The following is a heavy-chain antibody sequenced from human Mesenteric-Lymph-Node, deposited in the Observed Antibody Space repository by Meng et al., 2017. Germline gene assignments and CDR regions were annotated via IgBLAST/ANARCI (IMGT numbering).Heavy chain of an antibody. CDR1: GFTLGDYD. V-gene: IGHV4-34*01. J-gene: IGHJ4*01. CDR2: INHSGST. CDR3: ASFRGYYYDSSGYYYVDYFDY. Sequence: ESLKISCTGSGFTLGDYDMSWIRQPPGKGLEWIGEINHSGSTNYNPSLKSRVTISVDTSKNQFSLKLSSVTAADTAVYYCASFRGYYYDSSGYYYVDYFDYWGQGTLVTVSS. D-gene: IGHD3-22*01.